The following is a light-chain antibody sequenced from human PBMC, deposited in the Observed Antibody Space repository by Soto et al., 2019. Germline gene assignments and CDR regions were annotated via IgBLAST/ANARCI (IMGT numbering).Light chain of an antibody. J-gene: IGLJ2*01. Sequence: QSVLTQPASVSGSPGQSITISCTGTSSDVGSYNLVSWYQQHPGKAPKLMIYDDSKRPSGVSNRFSGSTSGNTASLTISGLQAEDEADYYCCTYAGSSTLVLGGATKLTVL. CDR1: SSDVGSYNL. CDR2: DDS. CDR3: CTYAGSSTLV. V-gene: IGLV2-23*01.